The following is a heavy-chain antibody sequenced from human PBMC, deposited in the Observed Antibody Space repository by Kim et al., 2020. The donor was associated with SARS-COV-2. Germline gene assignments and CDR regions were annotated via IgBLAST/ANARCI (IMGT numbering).Heavy chain of an antibody. CDR2: IDPSDSYT. CDR3: ASSSGSYYPMTYGMDV. V-gene: IGHV5-10-1*01. D-gene: IGHD3-10*01. CDR1: GYSFTSYW. Sequence: GESLKISCKGSGYSFTSYWISWVRQMPGKGLEWMGRIDPSDSYTNYSPSFQGHVTISADKSISTAYLQWSSLKASDTAMYYCASSSGSYYPMTYGMDVWGQGTTVTVSS. J-gene: IGHJ6*02.